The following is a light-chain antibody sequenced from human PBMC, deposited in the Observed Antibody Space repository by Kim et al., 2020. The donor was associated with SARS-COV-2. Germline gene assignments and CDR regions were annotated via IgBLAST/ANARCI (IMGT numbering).Light chain of an antibody. CDR2: KVT. J-gene: IGKJ1*01. CDR1: QSLVYSDGNTF. CDR3: MQGTHWPPT. V-gene: IGKV2-30*01. Sequence: PASISCRSSQSLVYSDGNTFLTWFHQRPGQPPRRLVYKVTSRDSGVPDRFSGSGSGTDFRLKISRVEADDVGIYYCMQGTHWPPTFGQGTKVDIK.